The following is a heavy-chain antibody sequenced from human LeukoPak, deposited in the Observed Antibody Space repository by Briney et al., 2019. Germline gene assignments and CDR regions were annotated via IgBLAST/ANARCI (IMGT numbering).Heavy chain of an antibody. V-gene: IGHV3-23*01. CDR1: GLIFATYA. D-gene: IGHD3-10*01. J-gene: IGHJ4*02. CDR3: AKATVRGARIGPLYYFDY. CDR2: ISGRGGST. Sequence: QPGGSLRLSCAASGLIFATYAMKWVRQAPGRGLEWDSVISGRGGSTYYADSVKGRFTISRDNSKNTLYLQMNSLRAEDTAVYYCAKATVRGARIGPLYYFDYWGQGTLVTVSS.